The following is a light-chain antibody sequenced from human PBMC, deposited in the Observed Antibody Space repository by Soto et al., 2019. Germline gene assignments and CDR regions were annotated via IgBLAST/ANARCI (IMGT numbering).Light chain of an antibody. V-gene: IGKV3-20*01. CDR3: QQHGTSPIT. CDR1: QTVSIH. CDR2: GAS. J-gene: IGKJ5*01. Sequence: EIVLTQSPATLSLSPGEGATLSCRASQTVSIHLAWYQQKPGQAPRLLVYGASSRATGIPDRFSGSGSGTDFTLTISRLEPEDFAVYYCQQHGTSPITFGQGTRLEIK.